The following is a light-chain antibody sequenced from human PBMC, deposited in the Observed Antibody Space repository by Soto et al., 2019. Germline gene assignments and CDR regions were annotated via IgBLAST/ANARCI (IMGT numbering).Light chain of an antibody. CDR2: DVS. Sequence: ALTQPASVSGSPGQSITISRTGTSSDVGGYNYVSWYQHHPGKVPQLMIYDVSNRPSGVSNRFSGSKSGNMASLTISGLQAEDEADYYCSSYTSSNTYVFGTGTKVTVL. V-gene: IGLV2-14*03. CDR3: SSYTSSNTYV. CDR1: SSDVGGYNY. J-gene: IGLJ1*01.